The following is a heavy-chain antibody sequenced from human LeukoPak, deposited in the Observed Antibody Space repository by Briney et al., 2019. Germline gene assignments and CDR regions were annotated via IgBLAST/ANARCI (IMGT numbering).Heavy chain of an antibody. V-gene: IGHV1-69*05. Sequence: GSSAKVSCKASGGTFSSYAISWVRQAPGQGLEWMGGIIPIFGTANYAQKFQGRVTITTDESTSTAYMELSSLRSEDTAVYYCARAPTNLYYYDSSGYSDPPDYFDYWGQGTLVTVSS. D-gene: IGHD3-22*01. CDR1: GGTFSSYA. CDR3: ARAPTNLYYYDSSGYSDPPDYFDY. CDR2: IIPIFGTA. J-gene: IGHJ4*02.